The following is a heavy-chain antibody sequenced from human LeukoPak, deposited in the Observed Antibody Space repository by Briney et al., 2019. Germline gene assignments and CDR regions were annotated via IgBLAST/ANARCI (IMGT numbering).Heavy chain of an antibody. J-gene: IGHJ3*02. V-gene: IGHV4-39*01. CDR2: IYYSGST. D-gene: IGHD1-14*01. CDR3: ARRLTPDAFDI. Sequence: PSETLSLTCTVSGGSISSSSYYWGWIRQPPGKGLEWIGTIYYSGSTYYNPSLKSRVTISVDTSKNQFSLKLSSVTAADTAVYYCARRLTPDAFDIWGQGTMVTVSS. CDR1: GGSISSSSYY.